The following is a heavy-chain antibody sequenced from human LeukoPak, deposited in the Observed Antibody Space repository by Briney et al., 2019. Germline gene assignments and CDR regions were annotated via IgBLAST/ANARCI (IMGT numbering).Heavy chain of an antibody. CDR3: ARDGQLGCYYYYGMDV. Sequence: PSETLSLTCTVSGGSISSYYWSWIRQPPGKGLEWIGYIYYSGSTNYNPSLKSRVTISVDTSKNQFSLKLSSVTAADTAVYYCARDGQLGCYYYYGMDVWGQGTTVTVSS. J-gene: IGHJ6*02. CDR2: IYYSGST. D-gene: IGHD6-6*01. V-gene: IGHV4-59*12. CDR1: GGSISSYY.